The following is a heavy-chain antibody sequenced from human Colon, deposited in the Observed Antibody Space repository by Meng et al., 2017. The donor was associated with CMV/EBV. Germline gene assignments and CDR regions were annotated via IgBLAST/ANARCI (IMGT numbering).Heavy chain of an antibody. CDR1: GYTFTGYF. CDR2: LNPNSGDT. V-gene: IGHV1-2*02. D-gene: IGHD3-10*01. J-gene: IGHJ4*02. CDR3: ATISGGDFDF. Sequence: QVLVVQSGAEVNKPGASVKVSCKTAGYTFTGYFMFWVRQAPGQGLEWMGSLNPNSGDTNSEQKFHGRLTMTGDTSIHTAYMELGSLRSDDTAVYYCATISGGDFDFWGQGTLVTVSS.